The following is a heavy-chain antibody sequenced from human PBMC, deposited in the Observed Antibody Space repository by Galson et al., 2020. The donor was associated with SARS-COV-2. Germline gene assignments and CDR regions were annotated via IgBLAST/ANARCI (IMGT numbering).Heavy chain of an antibody. D-gene: IGHD6-13*01. CDR3: ARGSPAAAVPKGDY. Sequence: GESLKISCKASGYSFTNYGVIWVRQAPGQGLEWMGWISAYSGDTKSAHSLQGRVTMTTDTPTSTAYMELRTLRSDDSAVYYCARGSPAAAVPKGDYWGQGTLVTVSS. CDR2: ISAYSGDT. CDR1: GYSFTNYG. J-gene: IGHJ4*02. V-gene: IGHV1-18*01.